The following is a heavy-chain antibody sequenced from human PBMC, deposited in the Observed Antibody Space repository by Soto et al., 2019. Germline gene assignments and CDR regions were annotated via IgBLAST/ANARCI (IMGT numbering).Heavy chain of an antibody. V-gene: IGHV4-59*11. CDR3: ARGGWSMDV. Sequence: SETLSLTCTISGASISSLYCSWVRQPPGKGLEWIGYIHYSGSTNYNPSLKSRVTILVDTSKNQFSLRLSSVTAADTAVYYCARGGWSMDVWGQGTTVTVSS. J-gene: IGHJ6*02. CDR2: IHYSGST. CDR1: GASISSLY. D-gene: IGHD2-15*01.